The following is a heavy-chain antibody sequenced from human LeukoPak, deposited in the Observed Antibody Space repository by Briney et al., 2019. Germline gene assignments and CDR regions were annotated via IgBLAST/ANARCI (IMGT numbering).Heavy chain of an antibody. Sequence: GESLKISFKGSGYRFTSYWISWVRQMPGKGLEWMGRIDPSDSHTKYSPSFQGHVTISADKSISTAYLQWSSLKASDTAMYYCARALYYGSRGYHDYWGQGTLVTVSS. V-gene: IGHV5-10-1*01. J-gene: IGHJ4*02. D-gene: IGHD3-10*01. CDR1: GYRFTSYW. CDR2: IDPSDSHT. CDR3: ARALYYGSRGYHDY.